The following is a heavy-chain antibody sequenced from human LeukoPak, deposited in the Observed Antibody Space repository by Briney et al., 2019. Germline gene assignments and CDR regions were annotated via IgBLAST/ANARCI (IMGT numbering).Heavy chain of an antibody. J-gene: IGHJ4*02. CDR3: ARQVETVAVVAATQFGFDY. CDR2: IYSSGAT. CDR1: GDSISSSSYY. V-gene: IGHV4-39*01. Sequence: SETLCLTCTVSGDSISSSSYYWGWIRQPPGKGLEWIGSIYSSGATYYNPSLKSRVTISVDTSKNQFSLKLRSVTAADTAVYYCARQVETVAVVAATQFGFDYWGQGTLVAVS. D-gene: IGHD2-15*01.